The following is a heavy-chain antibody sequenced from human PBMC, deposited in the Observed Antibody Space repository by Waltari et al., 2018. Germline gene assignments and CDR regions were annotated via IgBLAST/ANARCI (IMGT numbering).Heavy chain of an antibody. D-gene: IGHD5-12*01. Sequence: QLQLQESGPGLVKPSETLSLTCTVSGGSINSIGFYWVWIRPPPGKGLEWIGTISYNGRTSYIPSRRRRVTISLDTSKTQFSRKLGSVTAAVTAVYYCASPGSAYDYSYFDDWGRGTLVTVSS. J-gene: IGHJ4*02. CDR2: ISYNGRT. CDR1: GGSINSIGFY. V-gene: IGHV4-39*07. CDR3: ASPGSAYDYSYFDD.